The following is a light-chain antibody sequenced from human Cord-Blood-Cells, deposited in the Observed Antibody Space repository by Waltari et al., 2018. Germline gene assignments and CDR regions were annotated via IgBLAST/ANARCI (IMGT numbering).Light chain of an antibody. CDR2: AAS. V-gene: IGKV1-8*01. Sequence: AIRMTQSPSSFSASTGDRVTITCRASQGISSYLDWYQQKPGKAPKLLIYAASTLQSGVPSRFSGSGSGTDFTLTISCLQYEDFATYYCQQYYSYPRTFGQGTKVEIK. CDR3: QQYYSYPRT. CDR1: QGISSY. J-gene: IGKJ1*01.